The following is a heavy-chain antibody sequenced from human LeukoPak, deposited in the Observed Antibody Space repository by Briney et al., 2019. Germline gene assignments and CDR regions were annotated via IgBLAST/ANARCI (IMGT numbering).Heavy chain of an antibody. CDR1: GGSISRSSYF. CDR2: IRYSGGT. CDR3: ARRGSGNYYVSVDY. D-gene: IGHD3-22*01. V-gene: IGHV4-39*02. J-gene: IGHJ4*02. Sequence: PSETLSLTCTVSGGSISRSSYFWDWIRQPPGKGLEWIGGIRYSGGTYGNPSLKSRVTISVDASKNHFSLRLSSMTAADTAVYYCARRGSGNYYVSVDYWGQGTLVTVSS.